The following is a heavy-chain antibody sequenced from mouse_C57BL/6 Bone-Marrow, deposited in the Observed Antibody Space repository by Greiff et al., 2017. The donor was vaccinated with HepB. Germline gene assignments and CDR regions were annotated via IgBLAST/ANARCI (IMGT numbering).Heavy chain of an antibody. CDR1: GFSFNTYA. V-gene: IGHV10-1*01. J-gene: IGHJ3*01. CDR3: VRNYYGSSLAY. CDR2: IRSKSNNYAT. D-gene: IGHD1-1*01. Sequence: VQLQQSGGGLVQPKGSLKLSCAASGFSFNTYAMNWVRQAPGKGLEWVARIRSKSNNYATYYADSVKDRFTISRDDSESMLYLQMNNLKTEDTAMYYCVRNYYGSSLAYWGQGTLVTVSA.